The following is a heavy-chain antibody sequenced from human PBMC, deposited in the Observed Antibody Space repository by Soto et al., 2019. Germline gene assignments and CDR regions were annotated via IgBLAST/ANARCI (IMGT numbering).Heavy chain of an antibody. D-gene: IGHD1-26*01. CDR2: IYYSGST. Sequence: ETLSLTCTVSGGSITSSSYYCGWIRQPPGKGLEWIGSIYYSGSTYYNPSLKSRVTISVDTSKNQFSLKLSSVTAADTAVYYCATQEVGGSYVYTFDPWGQGTLVTVSS. CDR1: GGSITSSSYY. V-gene: IGHV4-39*01. CDR3: ATQEVGGSYVYTFDP. J-gene: IGHJ5*02.